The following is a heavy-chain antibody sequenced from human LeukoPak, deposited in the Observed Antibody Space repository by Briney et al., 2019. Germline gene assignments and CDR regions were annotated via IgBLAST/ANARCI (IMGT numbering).Heavy chain of an antibody. V-gene: IGHV1-46*01. D-gene: IGHD3-10*01. J-gene: IGHJ4*02. Sequence: ASVRVSCKASGYTSSTYLMHWVRQAPGQGLEWMGIINPSGGPTTYAQKFQGRVTMTRDMSTSTVYMELSSLTFDDTAVYYCARASTGSGALDYWGQGNLVTVSS. CDR2: INPSGGPT. CDR1: GYTSSTYL. CDR3: ARASTGSGALDY.